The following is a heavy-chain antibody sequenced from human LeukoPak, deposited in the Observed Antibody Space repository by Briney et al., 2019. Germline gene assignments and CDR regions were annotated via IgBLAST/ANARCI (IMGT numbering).Heavy chain of an antibody. V-gene: IGHV3-53*01. J-gene: IGHJ4*02. CDR1: GFTVNNYY. Sequence: PGGSLRLSCAASGFTVNNYYMTWVRQAPGKGLECVSILYSGGMTYYADSVKGRFTISTDTSKNTVNLQMSSLRAEDTAIYYCARMFGGNYYGYHFDYWGQGSMLTVSS. D-gene: IGHD1-26*01. CDR3: ARMFGGNYYGYHFDY. CDR2: LYSGGMT.